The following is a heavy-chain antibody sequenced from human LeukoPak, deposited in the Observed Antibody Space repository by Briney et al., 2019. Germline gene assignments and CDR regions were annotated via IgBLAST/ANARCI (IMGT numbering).Heavy chain of an antibody. CDR3: ARGYGSGSHYPY. CDR1: GGSISSYY. V-gene: IGHV4-59*12. Sequence: PSETLSLTCIVSGGSISSYYWSWIRQPPGKGLEWVGYIYYSGSDNYNPSLKSRVTISVATSKKQFSLKLSSVTAADTAVYYCARGYGSGSHYPYWGQGTLVTVSS. D-gene: IGHD3-10*01. J-gene: IGHJ4*02. CDR2: IYYSGSD.